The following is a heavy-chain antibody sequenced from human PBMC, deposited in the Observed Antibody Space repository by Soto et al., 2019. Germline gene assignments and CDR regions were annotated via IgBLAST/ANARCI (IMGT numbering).Heavy chain of an antibody. Sequence: SETLSLTCTVSGGSISSSSYYWGWIRQPPGKGLEWIGSIYYSGSTYYNPSLKSRVTISVDTSKNQFSLKLSSVTAADTAVYYCANEPDKTTKSGGFDYWGQGTLVTVSS. CDR2: IYYSGST. J-gene: IGHJ4*02. CDR3: ANEPDKTTKSGGFDY. V-gene: IGHV4-39*01. CDR1: GGSISSSSYY. D-gene: IGHD1-1*01.